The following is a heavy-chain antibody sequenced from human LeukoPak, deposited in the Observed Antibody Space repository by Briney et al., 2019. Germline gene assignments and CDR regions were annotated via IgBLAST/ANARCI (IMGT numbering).Heavy chain of an antibody. V-gene: IGHV3-48*03. J-gene: IGHJ1*01. CDR2: ISSSGTTI. CDR1: GFTFSRYE. D-gene: IGHD4-17*01. Sequence: GGSLRLSCAASGFTFSRYEMNWVRQAPGKGLEWVSYISSSGTTIYYADSVKGRFSISRDIAKNSLYLQMNSLRVEDTAVYYCAKYGDYKYFQHWGQGTLVTVSS. CDR3: AKYGDYKYFQH.